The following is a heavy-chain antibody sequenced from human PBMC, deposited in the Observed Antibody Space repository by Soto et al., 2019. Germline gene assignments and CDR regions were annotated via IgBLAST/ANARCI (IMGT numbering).Heavy chain of an antibody. Sequence: QIHLVESGGGVAQPGRSLRLSCAASGFTFSTYGMHWVRQAPGKGLEWVAVLSYDGGTKHYADSVKGRFTISRDNSKNPLYLQLNSLTAEDTAVYYCAKSSLVTESRGFQFWFFDLCGRGTLVTVSS. CDR2: LSYDGGTK. CDR1: GFTFSTYG. D-gene: IGHD3-22*01. V-gene: IGHV3-30*18. CDR3: AKSSLVTESRGFQFWFFDL. J-gene: IGHJ2*01.